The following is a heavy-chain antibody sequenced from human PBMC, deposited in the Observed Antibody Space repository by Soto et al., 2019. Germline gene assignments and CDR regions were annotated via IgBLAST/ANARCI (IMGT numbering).Heavy chain of an antibody. J-gene: IGHJ4*02. CDR3: SHSGPIATVAFDS. CDR2: IYLDDDK. Sequence: QITLKESGPSMVTPTQRLTLTFSFSGFSITTTEVAVGWLSQPTGKALEWLALIYLDDDKRSRPSVKSRLTTTQDTAKNQVVLKTTNVHPEDTATYFCSHSGPIATVAFDSRCQRILVTGSS. V-gene: IGHV2-5*02. CDR1: GFSITTTEVA. D-gene: IGHD6-13*01.